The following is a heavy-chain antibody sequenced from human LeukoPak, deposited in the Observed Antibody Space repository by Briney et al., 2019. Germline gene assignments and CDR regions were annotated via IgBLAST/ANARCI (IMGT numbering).Heavy chain of an antibody. V-gene: IGHV3-30*14. CDR2: ISYDGSSK. J-gene: IGHJ4*02. CDR1: GFTFSSYA. CDR3: YSMIVVTIRLINDY. D-gene: IGHD3-22*01. Sequence: GRSLRLSCAASGFTFSSYAMHWVRQAPGKGLEWVAVISYDGSSKYYADSVKGRFTISRDNSKNTLYLQMNSLRAEDTAVYYCYSMIVVTIRLINDYWGQGTLVTVSS.